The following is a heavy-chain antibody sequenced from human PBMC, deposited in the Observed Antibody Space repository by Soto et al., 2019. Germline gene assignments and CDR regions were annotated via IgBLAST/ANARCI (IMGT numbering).Heavy chain of an antibody. Sequence: QPQLVESGGGLVKPGGSLRLSCAASGFTFSDYYMSWIRQAPGKGLEWVSYISNTGGTTYYADSVKGRFTISRDNAKNSLDLQMNSLRAQDTAKYFCVRSKLGVGYAFDIWGQGTMVTFSS. CDR1: GFTFSDYY. D-gene: IGHD7-27*01. J-gene: IGHJ3*02. CDR3: VRSKLGVGYAFDI. V-gene: IGHV3-11*01. CDR2: ISNTGGTT.